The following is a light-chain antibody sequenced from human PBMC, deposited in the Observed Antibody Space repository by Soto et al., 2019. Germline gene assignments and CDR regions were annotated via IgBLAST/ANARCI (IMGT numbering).Light chain of an antibody. CDR1: SSDIGTYDY. Sequence: QSVLTQPPSASGSPGQSVTISCTGTSSDIGTYDYVSWYQHLPDKAPKVIIFEFVGGPSGFLGGFVGSRFGNTASLTVSGLQAEDEGDYYCCSYGGGNNFYVFGTGTKVTVL. CDR3: CSYGGGNNFYV. CDR2: EFV. V-gene: IGLV2-8*01. J-gene: IGLJ1*01.